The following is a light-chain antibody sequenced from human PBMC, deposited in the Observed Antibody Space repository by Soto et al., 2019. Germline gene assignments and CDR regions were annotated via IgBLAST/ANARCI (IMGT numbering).Light chain of an antibody. V-gene: IGKV3D-20*02. CDR2: ATS. CDR3: HQTTNWPMR. J-gene: IGKJ1*01. CDR1: QSVSSRY. Sequence: LTQSPGTLSLSPRERANLSCRASQSVSSRYLAWYQQKPGQAPRLLIYATSSGATGIPDRFSGSGSGTDFSLTISSPYPEDFASYYSHQTTNWPMRFGQGTKVDIK.